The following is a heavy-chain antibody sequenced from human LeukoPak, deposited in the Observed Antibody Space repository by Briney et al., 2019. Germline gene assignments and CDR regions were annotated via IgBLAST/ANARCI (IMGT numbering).Heavy chain of an antibody. D-gene: IGHD3-10*01. J-gene: IGHJ4*02. CDR1: GYTFTKYG. V-gene: IGHV1-46*01. Sequence: ASVKVSCKASGYTFTKYGITWVRQAPGQGLEWMGIINPSGGSTSYAQKFQGRVTMTRDTSTSTVYMELSSLRSEDTAVYYCARSYYGSGSYYVDFDYWGQGTLVTVSS. CDR3: ARSYYGSGSYYVDFDY. CDR2: INPSGGST.